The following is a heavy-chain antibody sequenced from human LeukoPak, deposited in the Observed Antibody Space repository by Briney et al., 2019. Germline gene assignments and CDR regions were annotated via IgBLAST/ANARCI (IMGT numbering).Heavy chain of an antibody. CDR2: ISYDGSNK. D-gene: IGHD3-10*01. CDR1: GFTFSSYG. Sequence: GGSLRLSCAASGFTFSSYGMHWVRQAPGKGLEWVAVISYDGSNKYYADSVKGRFTISRDNSKNTLYLRMNSLRAEDTAVYYCAKDSRITMVRGVIIYYYYYGMDVWGQGTTVTVSS. V-gene: IGHV3-30*18. CDR3: AKDSRITMVRGVIIYYYYYGMDV. J-gene: IGHJ6*02.